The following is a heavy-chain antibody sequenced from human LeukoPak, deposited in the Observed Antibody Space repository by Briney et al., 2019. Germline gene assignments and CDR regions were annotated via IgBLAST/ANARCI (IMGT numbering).Heavy chain of an antibody. CDR1: GFIVSSNY. J-gene: IGHJ4*02. Sequence: PGGSLRLSCAASGFIVSSNYMNWVRQAPGKGLEWVSSISSSSSYIYYADSVKGRFTISRDNAKNSLYLQMNSLRAEDTAVYYCARDSLAAAGTFDYWGQGTLVTVSS. V-gene: IGHV3-21*01. CDR2: ISSSSSYI. CDR3: ARDSLAAAGTFDY. D-gene: IGHD6-13*01.